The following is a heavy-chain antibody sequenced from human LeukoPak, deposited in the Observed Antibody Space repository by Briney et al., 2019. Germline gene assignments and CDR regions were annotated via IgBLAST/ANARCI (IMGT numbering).Heavy chain of an antibody. CDR3: ARPYSSGWWYFDY. Sequence: PGGSLRLSCAASGFTFDDYGMSWVRQVPGKGLEWVSGLNWNGDSTSYADSVKGRFTISRDNARDTLYLQMNSLRAEDTAVYYCARPYSSGWWYFDYWGQGTLVTVSS. CDR1: GFTFDDYG. V-gene: IGHV3-20*04. D-gene: IGHD6-19*01. J-gene: IGHJ4*02. CDR2: LNWNGDST.